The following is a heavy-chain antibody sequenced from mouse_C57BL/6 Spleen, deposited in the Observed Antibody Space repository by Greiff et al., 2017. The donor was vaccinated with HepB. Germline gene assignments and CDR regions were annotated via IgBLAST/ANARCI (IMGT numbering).Heavy chain of an antibody. Sequence: QVQLKQSGAELVKPGASVKISCKASGYAFSSYWMNWVKQRPGKGLEWIGQIYPGDGDTNYNGKFKGKATLTADKSSSTAYMQLSSLTSEDSAVYFCACYDYDGDYYAMDYWGQGTSVTVSS. CDR1: GYAFSSYW. CDR3: ACYDYDGDYYAMDY. D-gene: IGHD2-4*01. J-gene: IGHJ4*01. CDR2: IYPGDGDT. V-gene: IGHV1-80*01.